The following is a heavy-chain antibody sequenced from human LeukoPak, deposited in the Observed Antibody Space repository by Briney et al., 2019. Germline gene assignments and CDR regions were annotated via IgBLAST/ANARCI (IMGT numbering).Heavy chain of an antibody. J-gene: IGHJ4*02. Sequence: ASVKVSCKASGYTFTSYYMHWVRQAPGQGLEWMGWINPNSGGTNYAQKFQGRVTMTRDTSISTAYMELSRLRSDDTAVYYCARERCGSGCLGYWGQGTLVTVSS. V-gene: IGHV1-2*02. CDR2: INPNSGGT. D-gene: IGHD6-19*01. CDR1: GYTFTSYY. CDR3: ARERCGSGCLGY.